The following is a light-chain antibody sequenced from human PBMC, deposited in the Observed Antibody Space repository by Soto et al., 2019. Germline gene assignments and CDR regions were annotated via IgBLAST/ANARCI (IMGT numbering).Light chain of an antibody. V-gene: IGKV1-5*01. CDR3: LQDYNYPRT. CDR1: QSISSW. Sequence: DIHMTQFPSTLSASVGYRVTITCRASQSISSWLAWYQQKPGKAPKLLIYDASSLESGVPSRFSGSGSGTEFTLTISSLQPEDFATYYCLQDYNYPRTFGQGTKVDI. CDR2: DAS. J-gene: IGKJ1*01.